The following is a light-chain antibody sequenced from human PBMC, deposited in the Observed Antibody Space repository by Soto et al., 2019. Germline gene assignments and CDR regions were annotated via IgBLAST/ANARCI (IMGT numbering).Light chain of an antibody. CDR3: QQVKSYPRT. CDR1: QDIAGS. J-gene: IGKJ4*01. Sequence: DIQLTQSPSFLSASVGDRVTITCRASQDIAGSLAWYQQKPGKPPKLLIYAESTLQSGVPSRFSGSGSGTRGTLTISSLQPEDFATSYCQQVKSYPRTFGGGTRVEIK. CDR2: AES. V-gene: IGKV1-9*01.